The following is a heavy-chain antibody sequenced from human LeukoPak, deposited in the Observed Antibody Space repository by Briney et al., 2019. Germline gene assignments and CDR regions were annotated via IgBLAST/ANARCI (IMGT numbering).Heavy chain of an antibody. CDR3: ASGNTAMVTGAFDI. J-gene: IGHJ3*02. V-gene: IGHV4-34*01. Sequence: PSETLSLTCAVYGGSFSGYYWSWIRQPPGKGLEWIGEINHSGSTNYNPSLKSRVTISVDTSKNQFSLKLSSVTAADTAVYYCASGNTAMVTGAFDIWGQGTMVTVSS. D-gene: IGHD5-18*01. CDR1: GGSFSGYY. CDR2: INHSGST.